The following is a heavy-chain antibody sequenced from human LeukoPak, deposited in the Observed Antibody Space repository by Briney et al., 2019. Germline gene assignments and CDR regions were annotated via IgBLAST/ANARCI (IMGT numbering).Heavy chain of an antibody. J-gene: IGHJ6*03. D-gene: IGHD2-21*02. CDR1: GGSFSGYY. Sequence: PSETLSLTCAVHGGSFSGYYWSWIRQPPGKGLEWIGEINHSGSTNYNPSLKSRVTISVAKNQFSLKLSSVTAADTAVYYCARGWVTTPYYYYMDVWGKGTTVTVSS. CDR3: ARGWVTTPYYYYMDV. V-gene: IGHV4-34*01. CDR2: INHSGST.